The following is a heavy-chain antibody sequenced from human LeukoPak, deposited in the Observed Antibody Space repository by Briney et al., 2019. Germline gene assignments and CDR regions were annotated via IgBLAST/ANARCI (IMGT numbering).Heavy chain of an antibody. CDR1: GYTFTSYG. CDR3: ATGEVAAAGMPLGWTDY. D-gene: IGHD6-13*01. CDR2: FDPEDGET. J-gene: IGHJ4*02. V-gene: IGHV1-24*01. Sequence: ASVKVSCKASGYTFTSYGISWVRQAPGQGLEWMGGFDPEDGETIYAQKFQGRVTMTEDTSTDTAYMELSSLRSEDTAVYYCATGEVAAAGMPLGWTDYWGQGTLVTVSS.